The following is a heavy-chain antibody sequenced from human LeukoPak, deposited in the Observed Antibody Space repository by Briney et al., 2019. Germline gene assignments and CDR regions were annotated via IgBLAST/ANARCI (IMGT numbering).Heavy chain of an antibody. CDR3: ARGVIAVAGTPPYFDY. J-gene: IGHJ4*02. D-gene: IGHD6-19*01. CDR2: IYHSGST. V-gene: IGHV4-38-2*02. Sequence: SETLSLTCTVSGYSISSGYYWGWIRQPPGKGLEWIGSIYHSGSTYYNPSLKSRVTISVDTSKNQFSLKLSSVTAADTAVYYCARGVIAVAGTPPYFDYWGQGTLVTVSS. CDR1: GYSISSGYY.